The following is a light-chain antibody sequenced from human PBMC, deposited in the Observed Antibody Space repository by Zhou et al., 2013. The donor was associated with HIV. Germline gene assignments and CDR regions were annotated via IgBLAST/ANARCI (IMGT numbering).Light chain of an antibody. Sequence: DIQMTQSPSTLSASVGDRVTITCRASQSISTWLAWYQQKPGKGPNLLIYGASTLQSGVPSRFSGSGSGTDFTLTITSLQPEDAATYYCQKYNSAPLTFGGGTKVEIK. CDR3: QKYNSAPLT. CDR1: QSISTW. J-gene: IGKJ4*01. V-gene: IGKV1-27*01. CDR2: GAS.